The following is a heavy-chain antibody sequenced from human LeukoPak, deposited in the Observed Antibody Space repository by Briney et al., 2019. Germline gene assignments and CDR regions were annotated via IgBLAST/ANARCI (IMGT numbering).Heavy chain of an antibody. CDR2: IYTSGST. CDR3: ASSGPHDYYDSSGYVDY. J-gene: IGHJ4*02. Sequence: SETLSLTCTASGGSISSYYWSWIRQPAGKGLEWIGRIYTSGSTNYNPSLKSRVTMSVDTSKNQFSLKLSSVTAADTAVYYCASSGPHDYYDSSGYVDYWGQGTLVTVSS. CDR1: GGSISSYY. D-gene: IGHD3-22*01. V-gene: IGHV4-4*07.